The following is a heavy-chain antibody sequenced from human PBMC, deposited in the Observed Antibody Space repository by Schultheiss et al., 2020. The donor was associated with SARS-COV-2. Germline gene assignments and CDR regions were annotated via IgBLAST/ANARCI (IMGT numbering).Heavy chain of an antibody. CDR3: ARTHAGRYGALDI. V-gene: IGHV4-61*01. CDR1: GVSVGSGNFY. D-gene: IGHD3-16*01. CDR2: IYYTGST. Sequence: SQTLSLTCTVSGVSVGSGNFYWSWIRQSPGKGLEWIGYIYYTGSTKYIPSLKSRVTMALDTSKNQVSLKMGSLTAADTAVYYCARTHAGRYGALDIWGQGTTVTVSS. J-gene: IGHJ3*02.